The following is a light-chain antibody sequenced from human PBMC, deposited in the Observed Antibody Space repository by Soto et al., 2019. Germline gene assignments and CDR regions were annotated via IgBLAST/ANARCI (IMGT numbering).Light chain of an antibody. CDR1: QSIGSH. CDR2: AAS. CDR3: QQSYSTPPYT. V-gene: IGKV1-39*01. J-gene: IGKJ2*01. Sequence: DILMTQSPSSLSASVGDRVTATCRASQSIGSHLNWYQQKPGKAPKLLIYAASTLQSGVPSRFSGSRSGTDFTLTINSLQPEDFATYYCQQSYSTPPYTFGQGTKLEIK.